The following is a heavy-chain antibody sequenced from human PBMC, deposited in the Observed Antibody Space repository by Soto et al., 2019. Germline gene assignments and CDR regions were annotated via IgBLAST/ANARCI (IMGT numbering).Heavy chain of an antibody. J-gene: IGHJ4*02. V-gene: IGHV5-51*01. Sequence: GESLKISCKASGYRFSTYWIGWVRQRPGKGPEWMAIIYPGDSDTRENPSFQGQVTISADKSSNTVHLQWRSLKASGTAVYYWARLGAIVDTGIWIQWGKGTRVTVSS. CDR2: IYPGDSDT. D-gene: IGHD5-18*01. CDR3: ARLGAIVDTGIWIQ. CDR1: GYRFSTYW.